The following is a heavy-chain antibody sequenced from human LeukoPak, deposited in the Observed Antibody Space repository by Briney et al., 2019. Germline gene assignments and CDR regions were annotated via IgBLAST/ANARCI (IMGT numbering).Heavy chain of an antibody. Sequence: KPSETLSLTCTVSGGSISSSSYYWAWIRQPPGKGLEWIGSIYYSGSTYYNPSLRSRVTTSADTSKNQFSLKMTSVTAADKAMYYCAGGGDGYQTRFDYWGQGTLLTVSS. V-gene: IGHV4-39*07. CDR1: GGSISSSSYY. CDR3: AGGGDGYQTRFDY. D-gene: IGHD5-24*01. CDR2: IYYSGST. J-gene: IGHJ4*02.